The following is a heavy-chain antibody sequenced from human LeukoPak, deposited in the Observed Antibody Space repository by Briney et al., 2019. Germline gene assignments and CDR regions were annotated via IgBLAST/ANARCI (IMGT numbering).Heavy chain of an antibody. V-gene: IGHV4-34*01. Sequence: KPSETLSLTCAVYGGSFSGYYWSWIRQPPGPGLDWIGEFNHSGSTNYNPSLKSRVTISVDTSKNQFSLKLSSVTAADAAVYYCARMYYDYVWGSYRSLDYWGQGTLVTVSS. CDR2: FNHSGST. D-gene: IGHD3-16*02. J-gene: IGHJ4*02. CDR1: GGSFSGYY. CDR3: ARMYYDYVWGSYRSLDY.